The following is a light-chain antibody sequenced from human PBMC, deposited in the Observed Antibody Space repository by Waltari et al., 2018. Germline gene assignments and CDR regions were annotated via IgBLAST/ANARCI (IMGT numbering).Light chain of an antibody. J-gene: IGLJ2*01. CDR2: ADT. CDR3: QVWDSGVRSAL. V-gene: IGLV3-21*02. CDR1: HIGSKN. Sequence: SYELTQPRSVSVSPGQTASITCGGDHIGSKNVAWYQQKSPQAPVLFIFADTEQPAGIPDRFSGSNSGNSATLTISGVEAGDEADYYCQVWDSGVRSALFGGGTRLTVL.